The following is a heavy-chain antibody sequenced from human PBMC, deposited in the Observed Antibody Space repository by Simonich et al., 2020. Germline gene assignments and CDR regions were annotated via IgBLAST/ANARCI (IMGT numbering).Heavy chain of an antibody. V-gene: IGHV4-59*01. Sequence: GPGLVKPSETLSLTCTVSGGSISSYYWSWIRQPPGKGLEWIGYIYYSGSTNYNPSLESRVTISVDTSKNQFSLKLSSVTAADTAVYYCAREDSDAFDIWGQGTMVTVSS. J-gene: IGHJ3*02. CDR1: GGSISSYY. CDR2: IYYSGST. CDR3: AREDSDAFDI.